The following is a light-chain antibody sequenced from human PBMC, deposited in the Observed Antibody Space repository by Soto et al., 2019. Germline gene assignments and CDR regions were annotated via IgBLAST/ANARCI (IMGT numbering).Light chain of an antibody. V-gene: IGLV1-40*01. CDR3: QSYDSSLSGSV. CDR1: SSNIGAGYD. Sequence: QAVLTQPPSVYGAPGQRVTISCTGSSSNIGAGYDVHWYQQLPGTAPKLLIYGNSNRPSGVPDRFPGSKSGTSASLAITGLQAEDEADYYCQSYDSSLSGSVFGGGTQLTVL. CDR2: GNS. J-gene: IGLJ2*01.